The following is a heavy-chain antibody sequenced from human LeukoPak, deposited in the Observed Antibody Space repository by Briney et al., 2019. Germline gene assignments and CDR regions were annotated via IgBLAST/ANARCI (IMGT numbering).Heavy chain of an antibody. CDR2: ISGSGGST. CDR3: AKGLVGATHSDAFDI. V-gene: IGHV3-23*01. D-gene: IGHD1-26*01. J-gene: IGHJ3*02. Sequence: GGSLRLSCAASGFTFSSYAMSWVRQAPGKGLEWVSAISGSGGSTYYANSVKGRFTISRDNSKNTLYLQMNSLRAEDTAVYYCAKGLVGATHSDAFDIWGQGTMVTVSS. CDR1: GFTFSSYA.